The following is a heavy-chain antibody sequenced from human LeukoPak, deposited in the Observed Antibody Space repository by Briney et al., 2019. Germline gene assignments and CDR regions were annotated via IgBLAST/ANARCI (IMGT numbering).Heavy chain of an antibody. CDR1: GFTFSSYE. CDR3: AREGELLGYAFDI. Sequence: PGGSLRLSCAASGFTFSSYEMNWVRQAPGKGLEWVSYISSSGSTIYYADSVKGRFTISRDNAKNSLYLQMNSLRAEDTAVYYCAREGELLGYAFDIWGQGTMVTVSS. D-gene: IGHD1-26*01. CDR2: ISSSGSTI. J-gene: IGHJ3*02. V-gene: IGHV3-48*03.